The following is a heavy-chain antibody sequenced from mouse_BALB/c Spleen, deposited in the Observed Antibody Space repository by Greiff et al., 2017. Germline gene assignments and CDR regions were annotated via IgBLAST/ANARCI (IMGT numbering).Heavy chain of an antibody. V-gene: IGHV5-9-4*01. J-gene: IGHJ3*01. Sequence: EVQGVESGGGLVKPGGSLKLSCAASGFTFSSYAMSWVRQSPEKRLEWVAEISSGGSYTYYPDTVTGRFTISRDNAKNTLYLEMSSLRSEDTAMYYCARDGEYGNYVWFAYWGQGTLVTVSA. CDR3: ARDGEYGNYVWFAY. CDR1: GFTFSSYA. D-gene: IGHD2-10*02. CDR2: ISSGGSYT.